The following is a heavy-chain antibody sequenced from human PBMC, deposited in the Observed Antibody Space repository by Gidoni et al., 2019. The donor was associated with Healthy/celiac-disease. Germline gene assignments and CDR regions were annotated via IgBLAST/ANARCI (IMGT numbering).Heavy chain of an antibody. CDR1: GFTFSSYA. D-gene: IGHD6-6*01. Sequence: EVQLLESGGGLVQPGGSLRLSCAASGFTFSSYAMSWVRQAPGKGLEWVSAISGSGGSTYYADSVKGRFTIPRDNSKNTLYLQMNSLRAEDTAVYYCAKPIIRHIAARPYFDYWGQGTLVTVSS. J-gene: IGHJ4*02. CDR2: ISGSGGST. V-gene: IGHV3-23*01. CDR3: AKPIIRHIAARPYFDY.